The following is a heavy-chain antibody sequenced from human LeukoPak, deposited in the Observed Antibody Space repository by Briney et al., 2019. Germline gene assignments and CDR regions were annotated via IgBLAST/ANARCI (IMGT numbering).Heavy chain of an antibody. V-gene: IGHV3-30*02. CDR3: AKDRNSRYYYDSSGYSPFGY. D-gene: IGHD3-22*01. J-gene: IGHJ4*02. Sequence: GGSLRLSCAASGFTFSSYGMHWVRQAPGKGLEWVAFIRYDGSNKYYADSVKGRFTISRDNSKNTLYLQMNSLRAEDTAVYYCAKDRNSRYYYDSSGYSPFGYWGQGTLVTVSS. CDR2: IRYDGSNK. CDR1: GFTFSSYG.